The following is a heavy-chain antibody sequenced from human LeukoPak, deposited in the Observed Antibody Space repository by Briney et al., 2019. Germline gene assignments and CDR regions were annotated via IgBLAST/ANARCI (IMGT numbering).Heavy chain of an antibody. CDR3: ARNCSRTSCSGTFDI. Sequence: PSETLSLTCTVSGGSISSGGYYWSWIRQHPGKGLEWIGYIYYSGSTHYNPSQKSRVTISVDTSKNQFFLRLSSGTAADTAVYYCARNCSRTSCSGTFDIWGRGTMVTVSS. V-gene: IGHV4-31*03. J-gene: IGHJ3*02. D-gene: IGHD2-2*01. CDR1: GGSISSGGYY. CDR2: IYYSGST.